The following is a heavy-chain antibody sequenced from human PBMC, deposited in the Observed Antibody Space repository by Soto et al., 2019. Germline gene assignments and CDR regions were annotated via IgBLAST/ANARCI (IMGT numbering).Heavy chain of an antibody. J-gene: IGHJ2*01. D-gene: IGHD2-21*02. Sequence: EVQLVQSGAEVKKPGESLRISCKGSGYSFTSYWISWVRQMPGKGLEWMGRIDPSDSYTNYSPSFQGHVTISADKSISTAYLQWSSLKASDTAMYYCARHGGPIVVVTATEFTYDLWGRGTLVTVSS. CDR1: GYSFTSYW. CDR3: ARHGGPIVVVTATEFTYDL. CDR2: IDPSDSYT. V-gene: IGHV5-10-1*03.